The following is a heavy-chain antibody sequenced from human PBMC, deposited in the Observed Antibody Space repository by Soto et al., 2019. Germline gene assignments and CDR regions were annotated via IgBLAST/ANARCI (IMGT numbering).Heavy chain of an antibody. CDR1: GYRFRISV. J-gene: IGHJ6*02. Sequence: PGGSPRLSSAASGYRFRISVVHWIRQDTGKGLEWVAIIWYDGSQKYYADSVKGRFTISRDNSRNTLYLQMNSLRAEDTAVYYSAKDGIVVVPAAYLMDVWGQGTTGTVSS. CDR2: IWYDGSQK. CDR3: AKDGIVVVPAAYLMDV. D-gene: IGHD2-2*01. V-gene: IGHV3-30*02.